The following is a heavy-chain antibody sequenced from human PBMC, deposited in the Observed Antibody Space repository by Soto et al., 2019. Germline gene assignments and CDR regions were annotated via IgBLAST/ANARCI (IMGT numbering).Heavy chain of an antibody. CDR1: GYTFTSYY. D-gene: IGHD5-18*01. Sequence: QVQLVQSGAEVKKPGASVKVSCKASGYTFTSYYMHWVRQAPGQGLEWMGIINPSGGSTSYAQKFKGRVTMTRDTATSTVYMELSSLRSEDTAVYYCARDGETWIQLWLRRSGGYFDYWDQGTLVNVSS. CDR3: ARDGETWIQLWLRRSGGYFDY. J-gene: IGHJ4*02. CDR2: INPSGGST. V-gene: IGHV1-46*01.